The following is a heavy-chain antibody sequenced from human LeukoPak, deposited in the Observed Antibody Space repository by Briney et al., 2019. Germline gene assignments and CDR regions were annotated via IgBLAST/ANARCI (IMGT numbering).Heavy chain of an antibody. V-gene: IGHV3-21*01. Sequence: GGSLRLSCETFGFTFSSYSMHWVRQAPGKGLEWVSSISSSSSYIYYADSVKGRFTISRDNAKNSLYLQMNSLRAEDTAVYYCARDNGIAAADFDYWGQGTLVTVSS. CDR2: ISSSSSYI. D-gene: IGHD6-13*01. CDR1: GFTFSSYS. CDR3: ARDNGIAAADFDY. J-gene: IGHJ4*02.